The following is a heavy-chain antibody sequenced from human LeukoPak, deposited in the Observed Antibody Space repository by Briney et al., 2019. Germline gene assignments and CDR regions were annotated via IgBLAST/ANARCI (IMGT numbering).Heavy chain of an antibody. V-gene: IGHV3-9*01. D-gene: IGHD4-17*01. CDR2: ISWNSGSI. CDR3: AKVLARDDYGDYDAFDI. Sequence: GGSLRLSCAASGFTFDDYAMHWVRQGPGKGLEWVSGISWNSGSIGYADSVKGRFTISRDNAKNSLYLQMNSLRAEDTALYYCAKVLARDDYGDYDAFDIWGQGTMVTVSS. CDR1: GFTFDDYA. J-gene: IGHJ3*02.